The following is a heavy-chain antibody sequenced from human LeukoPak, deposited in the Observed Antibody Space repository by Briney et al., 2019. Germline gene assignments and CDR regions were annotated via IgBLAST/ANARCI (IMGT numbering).Heavy chain of an antibody. J-gene: IGHJ5*02. D-gene: IGHD5-18*01. CDR3: TRRDSPTKWFDP. Sequence: PSETLSLTCSVSGGSITTSFYCNWIRQPPGQGLDWIGSTHYSGSNSYNPSLSSRVSMSVDTSRHQCFLRVTSVTAADTAVYYCTRRDSPTKWFDPWGQGTLVTVSS. CDR2: THYSGSN. CDR1: GGSITTSFY. V-gene: IGHV4-39*01.